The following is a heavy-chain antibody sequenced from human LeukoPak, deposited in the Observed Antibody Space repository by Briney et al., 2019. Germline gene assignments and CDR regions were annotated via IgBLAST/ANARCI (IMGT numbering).Heavy chain of an antibody. D-gene: IGHD6-13*01. J-gene: IGHJ4*02. V-gene: IGHV3-23*01. CDR3: AKEGAAADPDGDY. CDR2: ISASGGST. CDR1: GFTFSSSA. Sequence: GGSLRLSCAASGFTFSSSAMSWVRQVPGKGLEWVSGISASGGSTYYADSVRGRFTISRDNSKNTLYVQMNSLRDEDTAVYYCAKEGAAADPDGDYWGQGTLVTVSS.